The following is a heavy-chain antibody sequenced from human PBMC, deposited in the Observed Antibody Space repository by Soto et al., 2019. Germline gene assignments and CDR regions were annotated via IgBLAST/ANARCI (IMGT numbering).Heavy chain of an antibody. CDR2: ISAYNGNT. V-gene: IGHV1-18*01. CDR3: AKDGRIVGAAMRDYRES. J-gene: IGHJ4*02. Sequence: GASVKVSCKASGYIFTSYGISWVRQAPGQGLEWMGWISAYNGNTNYAQKLQGRVTMTTDTSTSTAYMELRSLRSDDTAVYYCAKDGRIVGAAMRDYRESWGQGTLVTVSS. CDR1: GYIFTSYG. D-gene: IGHD1-26*01.